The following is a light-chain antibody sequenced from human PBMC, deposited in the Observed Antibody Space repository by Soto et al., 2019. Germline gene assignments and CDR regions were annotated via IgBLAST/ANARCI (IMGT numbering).Light chain of an antibody. CDR1: QSISTR. Sequence: DIQMTQPPSTLSASVGDRVTITCRASQSISTRLAWYQQKPGKAPKLLIYDASSLEGGVPSRFSGSASGTEFTLTISSLQPDDFATYYCQQYNSYSTFGQGTKVEIK. CDR2: DAS. J-gene: IGKJ1*01. V-gene: IGKV1-5*01. CDR3: QQYNSYST.